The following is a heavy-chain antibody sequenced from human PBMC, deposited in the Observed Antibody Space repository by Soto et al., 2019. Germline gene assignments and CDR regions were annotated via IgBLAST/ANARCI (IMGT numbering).Heavy chain of an antibody. J-gene: IGHJ4*02. D-gene: IGHD6-19*01. V-gene: IGHV3-33*01. CDR1: GFTFSSYG. Sequence: SGGSLRLSCAASGFTFSSYGMHWVRQAPGKGLEWGAVIGYDGSNKYYADSVKGRFTISRDNSKNTLYLQMNSLRAEDTAVYYCARDQQWLVRFYFDFWGQGTRVT. CDR2: IGYDGSNK. CDR3: ARDQQWLVRFYFDF.